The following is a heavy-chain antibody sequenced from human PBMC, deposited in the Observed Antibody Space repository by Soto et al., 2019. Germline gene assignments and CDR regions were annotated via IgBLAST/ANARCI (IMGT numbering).Heavy chain of an antibody. CDR1: GYTLTELS. CDR2: FDPEDGET. V-gene: IGHV1-24*01. D-gene: IGHD6-13*01. CDR3: ATLPDAYSSSWADY. Sequence: ASVKGSCKVSGYTLTELSMHWVRQAPGKGLEWMGGFDPEDGETIYAQKFQGRVTMTEDTSTDTAYMELSSLRSEDTAVYYCATLPDAYSSSWADYWGQGTLVTVSS. J-gene: IGHJ4*02.